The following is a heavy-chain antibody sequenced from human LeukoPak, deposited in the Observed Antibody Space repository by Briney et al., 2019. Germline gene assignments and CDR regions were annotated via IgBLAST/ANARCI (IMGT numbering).Heavy chain of an antibody. J-gene: IGHJ4*02. D-gene: IGHD1-26*01. CDR2: INPNNGGT. V-gene: IGHV1-2*02. CDR3: TRRLGGSSEGYDY. Sequence: GASVKVSCKASGHTFTGYYIHWVRQAPGQGLEWMGWINPNNGGTKYTQKFLGRLTMTGDTSINTAYMEVTSLRSDDTAVYYCTRRLGGSSEGYDYWGQGTLVTVSS. CDR1: GHTFTGYY.